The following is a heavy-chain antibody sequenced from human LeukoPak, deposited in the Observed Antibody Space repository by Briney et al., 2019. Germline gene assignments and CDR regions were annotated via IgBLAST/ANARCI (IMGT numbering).Heavy chain of an antibody. CDR1: GYTFTSYG. CDR3: ARDAHYYYVSSGYYPYFDY. CDR2: TSAYNGNT. J-gene: IGHJ4*02. V-gene: IGHV1-18*01. Sequence: ASVKVSCKASGYTFTSYGISWVRQAPGQGLEWMGWTSAYNGNTNYSQKLQGRVTMTTDTSTSTAYMELRSLRSDDTAVYYCARDAHYYYVSSGYYPYFDYWGQGTLVTVSS. D-gene: IGHD3-22*01.